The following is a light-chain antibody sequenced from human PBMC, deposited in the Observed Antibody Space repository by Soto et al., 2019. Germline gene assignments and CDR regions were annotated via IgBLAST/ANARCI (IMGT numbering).Light chain of an antibody. V-gene: IGKV1-27*01. J-gene: IGKJ1*01. CDR1: QGISNY. CDR2: AAS. Sequence: DIQMTQSPSSLFASVGDRVTITCRASQGISNYLAWYQQKPGKVPKLLIYAASTLQSGVPSRFSGSGSGTDFTLTISSLQPEDVATYYCQKYNSAPPWTFGQGTKVEIK. CDR3: QKYNSAPPWT.